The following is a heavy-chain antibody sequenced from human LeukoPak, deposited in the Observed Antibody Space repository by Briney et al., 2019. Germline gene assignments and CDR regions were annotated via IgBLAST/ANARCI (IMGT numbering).Heavy chain of an antibody. Sequence: KVSGPALVKPTQTLTLTCTFSGFSLSTSGMCVSWIRQPPGKALEWLALLDWDDDKYYSTSLKTRLTISKDTSKNQVVLTMTNMDPVDTATYYCARTRGYSGYDSGDFGYWGQGTLVTVSS. CDR3: ARTRGYSGYDSGDFGY. J-gene: IGHJ4*02. V-gene: IGHV2-70*01. CDR2: LDWDDDK. D-gene: IGHD5-12*01. CDR1: GFSLSTSGMC.